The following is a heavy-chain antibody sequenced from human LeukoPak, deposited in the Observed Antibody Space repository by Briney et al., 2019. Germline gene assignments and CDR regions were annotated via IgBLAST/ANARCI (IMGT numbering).Heavy chain of an antibody. Sequence: GGSLRLSCAASGFTFSSHWMTWVRQAPGKGLEWITNIKRDGSEKHYVDSVRGRFTISRDNAKNELYLQLSSLRVDDTAVYYCARAGSDRYNLGPKIDCWGQGTLVTVSS. CDR2: IKRDGSEK. V-gene: IGHV3-7*01. J-gene: IGHJ4*02. D-gene: IGHD1-1*01. CDR1: GFTFSSHW. CDR3: ARAGSDRYNLGPKIDC.